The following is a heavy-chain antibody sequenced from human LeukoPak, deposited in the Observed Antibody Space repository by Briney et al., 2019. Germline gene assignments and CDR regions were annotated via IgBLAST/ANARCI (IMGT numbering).Heavy chain of an antibody. V-gene: IGHV1-8*01. CDR1: GYTFTNYD. CDR3: ARGYSSSWSNWFDP. CDR2: MNPNSGDT. Sequence: ASVKDSCKASGYTFTNYDGNWVRQATGQGLEWMGWMNPNSGDTGYAQKFQGRVTMTRDTSISTAYMELSSLTSEDTAVYYCARGYSSSWSNWFDPWGQGTLVTVSS. D-gene: IGHD6-13*01. J-gene: IGHJ5*02.